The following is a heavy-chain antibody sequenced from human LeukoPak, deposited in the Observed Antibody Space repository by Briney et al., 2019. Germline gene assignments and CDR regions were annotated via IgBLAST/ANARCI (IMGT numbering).Heavy chain of an antibody. J-gene: IGHJ4*02. CDR1: GGSISRYY. D-gene: IGHD3-22*01. V-gene: IGHV4-59*12. Sequence: SETLSLTCTVSGGSISRYYWSWIRQPPGKGLEWIGYIYYSGSTNYNPSLKSRVTISVDTSKNQFSLNLSSVTAADTAIYYCARDYYDSSGSYGRFDYWGQGTLVTVSS. CDR3: ARDYYDSSGSYGRFDY. CDR2: IYYSGST.